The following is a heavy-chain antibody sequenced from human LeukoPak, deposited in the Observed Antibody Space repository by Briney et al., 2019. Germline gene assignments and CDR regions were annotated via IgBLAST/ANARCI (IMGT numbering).Heavy chain of an antibody. J-gene: IGHJ4*02. CDR1: GFTFDDYA. CDR2: ISGDGGSI. D-gene: IGHD6-6*01. Sequence: GGSLRLSCAASGFTFDDYAMHWVRQAPGKGLEWVSLISGDGGSIYYADSVKGRFTISRDNSKNSLYLQMNSLRTEDTALYYCAKVIEEQLETLFDYWGQGTLVTVSS. V-gene: IGHV3-43*02. CDR3: AKVIEEQLETLFDY.